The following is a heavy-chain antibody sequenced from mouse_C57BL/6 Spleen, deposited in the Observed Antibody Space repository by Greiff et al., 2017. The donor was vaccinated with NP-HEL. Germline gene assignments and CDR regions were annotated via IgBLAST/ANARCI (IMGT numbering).Heavy chain of an antibody. CDR3: AISFFNTVVAPVGGAMDY. CDR1: GYAFTNYL. Sequence: VQLQQSGAELVRPGTSVKVSCKASGYAFTNYLIEWVKQRPGQGLEWIGVINPGSGGTNYNEKFKGKATLTADKSSSTAYMQLSSLSSEDSAVYFCAISFFNTVVAPVGGAMDYWGQGTSLTVSS. V-gene: IGHV1-54*01. CDR2: INPGSGGT. J-gene: IGHJ4*01. D-gene: IGHD1-1*01.